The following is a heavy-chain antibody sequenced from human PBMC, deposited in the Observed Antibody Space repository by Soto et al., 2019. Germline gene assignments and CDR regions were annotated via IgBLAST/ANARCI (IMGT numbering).Heavy chain of an antibody. CDR2: VSDNGGTS. J-gene: IGHJ4*02. D-gene: IGHD3-10*01. CDR1: GFTFINYA. V-gene: IGHV3-64D*08. Sequence: GGSLRLSCSASGFTFINYALYWVRQAPGKGLEYVSAVSDNGGTSYYADSVKGRFTISRDNSKNTLYLQMSRLRAEDTAVYYCVNVPRGPRYSFDYWGQGTLVTVS. CDR3: VNVPRGPRYSFDY.